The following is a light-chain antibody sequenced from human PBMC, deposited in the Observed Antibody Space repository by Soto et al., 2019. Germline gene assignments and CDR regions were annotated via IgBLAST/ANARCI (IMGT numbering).Light chain of an antibody. CDR2: GAS. Sequence: ELVWTQSPGTLSLSPGERATLSCRASQSVSSSYLAWYQQKPGQAPRLLIYGASSRATGIPDRFSGSGSGTDFNLTISRLEPEDFAVYYCQQYGSSTPITFGQGTRLE. J-gene: IGKJ5*01. CDR1: QSVSSSY. V-gene: IGKV3-20*01. CDR3: QQYGSSTPIT.